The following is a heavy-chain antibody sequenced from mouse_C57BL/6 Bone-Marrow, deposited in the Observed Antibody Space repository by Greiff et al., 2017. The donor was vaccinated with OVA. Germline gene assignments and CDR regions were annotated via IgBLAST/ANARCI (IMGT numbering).Heavy chain of an antibody. V-gene: IGHV10-1*01. CDR2: IRSKSNNYAT. CDR1: GFSFNTYA. J-gene: IGHJ4*01. D-gene: IGHD1-1*01. Sequence: DVQLQESGGGLVQPKGSLKLSCAASGFSFNTYAMNWVRQAPGKGLEWVARIRSKSNNYATYYADSVKDRFTISRDDSESMLYLQMNNLKTEDTAMYYCSLLLRRTGYAMDYWGQGTSVTVSS. CDR3: SLLLRRTGYAMDY.